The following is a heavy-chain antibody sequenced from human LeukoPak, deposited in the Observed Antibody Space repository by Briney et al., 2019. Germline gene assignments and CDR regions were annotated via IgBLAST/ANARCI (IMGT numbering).Heavy chain of an antibody. Sequence: GGSLRLSCAASGFTFSSYWMSWVRQAPGKGLEWVAYIKQDGSEKYYVDSVKGRFTISRDNAKNSLYLQMNSLRAEDTAVYYCARVPPLTRYYFDYWGQGTLVTVSS. CDR3: ARVPPLTRYYFDY. V-gene: IGHV3-7*01. CDR1: GFTFSSYW. J-gene: IGHJ4*02. CDR2: IKQDGSEK.